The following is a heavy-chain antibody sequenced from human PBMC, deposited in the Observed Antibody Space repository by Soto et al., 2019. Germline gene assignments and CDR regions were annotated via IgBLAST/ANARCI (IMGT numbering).Heavy chain of an antibody. CDR2: ISAYNGNT. J-gene: IGHJ4*02. Sequence: ASVKVSCKTSGFTFSSSAVHWVRQAPGQGLEWMGWISAYNGNTNYAQKLQGRVTMTTDTSTSTAYMELRSLRSDDTAVYYCARDTYGSGAGYWGQGTLVTVSS. D-gene: IGHD3-10*01. CDR3: ARDTYGSGAGY. CDR1: GFTFSSSA. V-gene: IGHV1-18*01.